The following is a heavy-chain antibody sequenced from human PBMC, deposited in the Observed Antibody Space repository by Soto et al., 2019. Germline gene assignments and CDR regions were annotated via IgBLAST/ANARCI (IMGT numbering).Heavy chain of an antibody. CDR2: ISGSGGST. J-gene: IGHJ4*02. Sequence: EVQLLESGGGLVQPGGSLRLSCAASGFTFSSYAMSWVRQAPGEGLEWVSAISGSGGSTYYADSVKGRLTISRDNSKNTLYLQTNSLRAEDTAVYYCAKGATGYSSGYNPLWGQGSLVTVSS. CDR1: GFTFSSYA. V-gene: IGHV3-23*01. D-gene: IGHD6-19*01. CDR3: AKGATGYSSGYNPL.